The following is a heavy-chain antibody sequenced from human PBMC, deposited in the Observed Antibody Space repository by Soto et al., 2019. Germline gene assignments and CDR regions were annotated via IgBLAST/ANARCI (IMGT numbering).Heavy chain of an antibody. CDR1: GGSISPRTSY. V-gene: IGHV4-39*01. D-gene: IGHD3-10*01. CDR2: IYYSGST. CDR3: ARLTMVRGVITSYFDY. Sequence: YETLSHTSTVSGGSISPRTSYWVWIRQPPGKGLEWIGSIYYSGSTYYNPSLKSRVTISVDTSKNQFSLKLSSVTAADTAVYYCARLTMVRGVITSYFDYWGQGTPVTVS. J-gene: IGHJ4*02.